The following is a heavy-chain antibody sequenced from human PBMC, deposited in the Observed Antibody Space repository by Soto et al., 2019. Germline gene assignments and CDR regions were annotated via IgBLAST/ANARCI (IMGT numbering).Heavy chain of an antibody. V-gene: IGHV1-2*04. CDR2: INPNSGGT. Sequence: GASVKVSCKASGYTFTGYYMHWVRQAPGQGLEWMGWINPNSGGTNYAQKFQGWVTMTRDTSISTAYMELSRLRSDDTAVYYCARCPHYDILTGYPDYCGQGTLVTVSS. D-gene: IGHD3-9*01. CDR3: ARCPHYDILTGYPDY. J-gene: IGHJ4*02. CDR1: GYTFTGYY.